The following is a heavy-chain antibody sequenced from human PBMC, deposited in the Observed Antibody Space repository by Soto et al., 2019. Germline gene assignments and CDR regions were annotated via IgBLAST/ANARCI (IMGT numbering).Heavy chain of an antibody. CDR1: GGSISSSSYY. CDR3: ARRMVRGIITFDY. V-gene: IGHV4-39*01. Sequence: AETLSLTCTVSGGSISSSSYYWGWIRQPPGLGLEWIGTIYYNGSTSYTPSLRSRVTISVDTSKNQFSLILSSVTAADTAVYYYARRMVRGIITFDYWGQGALVTVSS. D-gene: IGHD3-10*01. CDR2: IYYNGST. J-gene: IGHJ4*02.